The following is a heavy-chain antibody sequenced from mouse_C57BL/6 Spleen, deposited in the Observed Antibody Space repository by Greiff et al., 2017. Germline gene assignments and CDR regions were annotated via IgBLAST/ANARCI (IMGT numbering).Heavy chain of an antibody. Sequence: QVQLQQSGAELVRPGTSVKMSCKASGYTFTNYWIGWAKQRPGHGLEWIGDIYPGGGYTNYNEKFKGKATLTADKSSSTAYMQFSSLTSEDSAIYYCARGSNYYGSRYYFDYWGQGTTLTVSS. CDR3: ARGSNYYGSRYYFDY. D-gene: IGHD1-1*01. CDR2: IYPGGGYT. CDR1: GYTFTNYW. V-gene: IGHV1-63*01. J-gene: IGHJ2*01.